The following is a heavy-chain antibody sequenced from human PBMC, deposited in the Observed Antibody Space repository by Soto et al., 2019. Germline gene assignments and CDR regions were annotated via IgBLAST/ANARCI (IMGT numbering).Heavy chain of an antibody. Sequence: SETLSLTCTVSGGSISSGGYYWSWIRQHPGKGLEWIGYIYYSGSTYYNPSLKSRVTISVDTSKNQFSLKLSSVTAADTAVYYCARDTAGLGYCSGGSCYSPYYFDYWGQGTLVTAPQ. CDR2: IYYSGST. J-gene: IGHJ4*02. CDR1: GGSISSGGYY. D-gene: IGHD2-15*01. CDR3: ARDTAGLGYCSGGSCYSPYYFDY. V-gene: IGHV4-31*03.